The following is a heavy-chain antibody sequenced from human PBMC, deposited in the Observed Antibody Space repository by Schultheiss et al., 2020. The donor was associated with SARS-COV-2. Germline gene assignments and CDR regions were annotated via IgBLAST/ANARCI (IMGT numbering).Heavy chain of an antibody. CDR1: GGSISSGDYY. D-gene: IGHD3-10*01. Sequence: GSLRLSCTVSGGSISSGDYYWSWIRQPPGKGLEWIGYIYYSGSTNYNPSLKSRVTISVDTSKNQFSLKLSSVTAADTAVYYCARGGTMVRGVVESAFDIWGQGTMVTVSS. J-gene: IGHJ3*02. CDR2: IYYSGST. V-gene: IGHV4-61*08. CDR3: ARGGTMVRGVVESAFDI.